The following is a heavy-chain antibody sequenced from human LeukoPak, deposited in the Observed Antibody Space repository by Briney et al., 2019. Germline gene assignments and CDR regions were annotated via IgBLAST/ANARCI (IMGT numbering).Heavy chain of an antibody. CDR1: GGSFSGYY. CDR3: ARGSGY. Sequence: SETLSLTCAVYGGSFSGYYWSWIRQPPGKGLEWIGEINHSGSTNYNPSLKSRVTISVDTSKNQFSLKLSSVTAADPAVYYCARGSGYWGQGTLVTVSS. V-gene: IGHV4-34*01. J-gene: IGHJ4*02. CDR2: INHSGST. D-gene: IGHD3-10*01.